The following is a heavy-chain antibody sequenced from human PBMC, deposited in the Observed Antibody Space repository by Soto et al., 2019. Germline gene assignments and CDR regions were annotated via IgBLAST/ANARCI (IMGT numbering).Heavy chain of an antibody. CDR1: SVSNAW. Sequence: SVSNAWMNWVRQAPGKGLEWVGRIKSKTDGGTTDYAAPVKGRFTISRDDSKNTLYLQMNSLKTEDTAVYYCTTGVCYQLLCDHYYYYGMDVWGQGTTVTVSS. D-gene: IGHD2-2*01. V-gene: IGHV3-15*07. CDR2: IKSKTDGGTT. CDR3: TTGVCYQLLCDHYYYYGMDV. J-gene: IGHJ6*02.